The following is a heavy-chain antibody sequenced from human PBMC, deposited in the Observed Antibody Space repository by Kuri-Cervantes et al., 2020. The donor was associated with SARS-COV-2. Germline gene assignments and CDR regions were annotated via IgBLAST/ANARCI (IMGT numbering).Heavy chain of an antibody. J-gene: IGHJ4*02. Sequence: GSLRLSCAVSGYSISSGYYWGWIRQPPGKGLEWIGSIYHSGSTYYNPSLKSRVTISVDTSKNQFSLKLNSVTAADTAVYYCARGTYTYYDFWRGPYFDYWGQGNLVTVSS. CDR2: IYHSGST. D-gene: IGHD3/OR15-3a*01. V-gene: IGHV4-38-2*01. CDR1: GYSISSGYY. CDR3: ARGTYTYYDFWRGPYFDY.